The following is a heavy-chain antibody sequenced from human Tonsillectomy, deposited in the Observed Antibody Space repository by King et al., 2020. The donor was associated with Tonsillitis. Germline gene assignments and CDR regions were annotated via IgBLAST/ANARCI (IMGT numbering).Heavy chain of an antibody. J-gene: IGHJ5*02. CDR2: INPNSGGT. Sequence: VQLVESGAEVKKPGASVKVSCKASGYTFTGYYMHWVRQAPGQGLEWMGWINPNSGGTNYAQKFQGWVTMTRDTSISTAYMELSRLRSDDTAVYYCARDRVGETNRGWFDPWGQGTLVTVSS. V-gene: IGHV1-2*04. CDR1: GYTFTGYY. D-gene: IGHD3-16*01. CDR3: ARDRVGETNRGWFDP.